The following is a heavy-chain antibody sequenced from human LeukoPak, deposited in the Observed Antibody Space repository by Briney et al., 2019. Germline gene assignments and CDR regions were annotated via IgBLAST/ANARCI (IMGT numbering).Heavy chain of an antibody. CDR1: GYTFTSYD. J-gene: IGHJ3*02. CDR2: MNPNSGNT. D-gene: IGHD3-10*01. CDR3: ARGIYGSGSYYAPASDAFDI. V-gene: IGHV1-8*01. Sequence: ASVKVSCKASGYTFTSYDINWVRQATGQGLEWMGWMNPNSGNTGYAQKFQGRVTMTRNTSISTAYMELSSLRSEDTAVYYCARGIYGSGSYYAPASDAFDIWGQGTMVTVSS.